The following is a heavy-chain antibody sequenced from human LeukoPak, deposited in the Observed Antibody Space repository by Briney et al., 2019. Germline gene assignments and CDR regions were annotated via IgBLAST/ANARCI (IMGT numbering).Heavy chain of an antibody. Sequence: ASVKVSCKASGGTFSSYGISWVRQAPGQGLEWMGWISAYSGNTNYAQKFQDRVTMTTDTSTSTAYMDLKSLRSDDTAVYYCARERVVAGNSFDPWGQGTLVTVSS. J-gene: IGHJ5*02. CDR1: GGTFSSYG. D-gene: IGHD2-15*01. V-gene: IGHV1-18*01. CDR3: ARERVVAGNSFDP. CDR2: ISAYSGNT.